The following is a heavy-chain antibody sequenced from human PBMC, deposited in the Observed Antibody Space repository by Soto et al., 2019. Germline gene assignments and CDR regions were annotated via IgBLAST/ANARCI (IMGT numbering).Heavy chain of an antibody. J-gene: IGHJ3*02. CDR2: IYSGGST. D-gene: IGHD3-10*01. Sequence: EVQLVESGGGLVQPGGSLRLSCAASGFTVSSNYMSWVRQAPGKGLEWVSVIYSGGSTYYADSVKGRFTISRDNSKNTLYLQMNSLRAEDTAVYYCAREILRGHDAFDIWGQGTMVTVSS. CDR3: AREILRGHDAFDI. CDR1: GFTVSSNY. V-gene: IGHV3-66*01.